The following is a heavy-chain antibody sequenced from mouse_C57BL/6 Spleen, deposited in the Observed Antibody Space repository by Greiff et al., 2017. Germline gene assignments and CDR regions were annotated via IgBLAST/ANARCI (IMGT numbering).Heavy chain of an antibody. D-gene: IGHD2-1*01. CDR1: GYAFSSSW. CDR3: AREDGNGNY. V-gene: IGHV1-82*01. J-gene: IGHJ2*01. Sequence: VQLQQSGPELVKPGASVKISCKASGYAFSSSWMNWVKQRPGKGLEWIGRIYPGDGDTNYNGKFKGKATLTADKSSSTAYMQLSSLTSEDSAVYFCAREDGNGNYWGQGTTLTVSS. CDR2: IYPGDGDT.